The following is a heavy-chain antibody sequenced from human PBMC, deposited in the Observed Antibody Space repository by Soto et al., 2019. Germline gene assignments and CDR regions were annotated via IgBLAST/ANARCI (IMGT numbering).Heavy chain of an antibody. J-gene: IGHJ6*02. D-gene: IGHD3-22*01. CDR2: IIPIFGTA. V-gene: IGHV1-69*06. Sequence: QVQLVQSGAEVKKPGSSVKVSCKASGGTFSSYAISWVRQAPGQGLEWRGGIIPIFGTANYAQKFQGRVTITADKSTSTADMELSSLRSEDTAVYYCAGDRGGSGYYYTSLGMDVLGQETTVTVSS. CDR1: GGTFSSYA. CDR3: AGDRGGSGYYYTSLGMDV.